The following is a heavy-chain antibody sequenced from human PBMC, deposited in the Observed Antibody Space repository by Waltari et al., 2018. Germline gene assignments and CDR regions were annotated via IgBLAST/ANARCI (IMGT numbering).Heavy chain of an antibody. D-gene: IGHD1-26*01. CDR3: AKGSLFDY. CDR2: IRYDGSNK. Sequence: QVQLVESGGGVVQPGGSLRLSCAASGFTFSSYGMHWVRQAPGKGLEWVAVIRYDGSNKYYAESVKGRFTISRDNSKNTLYLQMNSLRAEDTAVYYCAKGSLFDYWGQGTLVTVSS. J-gene: IGHJ4*02. V-gene: IGHV3-30*02. CDR1: GFTFSSYG.